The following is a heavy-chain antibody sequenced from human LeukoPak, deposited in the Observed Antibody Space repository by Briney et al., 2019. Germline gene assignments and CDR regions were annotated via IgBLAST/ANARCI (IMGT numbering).Heavy chain of an antibody. CDR3: VRDVWGDRDSYFDY. CDR2: INSDGRST. Sequence: GGSLRLSCAASGFTFSSYWMHWVRQAPGKGLVWVSRINSDGRSTSYADSVTGRFTISRDNAKNTLYLQVNSLRAEDTAVYYCVRDVWGDRDSYFDYWGQGTLVTVSS. CDR1: GFTFSSYW. V-gene: IGHV3-74*01. D-gene: IGHD2-21*01. J-gene: IGHJ4*02.